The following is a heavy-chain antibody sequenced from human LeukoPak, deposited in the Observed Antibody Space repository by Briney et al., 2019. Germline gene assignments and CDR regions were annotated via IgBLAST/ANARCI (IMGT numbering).Heavy chain of an antibody. D-gene: IGHD5-12*01. J-gene: IGHJ6*03. CDR1: GYAFTAYY. CDR3: ARASRNYSGYVPYMDV. CDR2: INPYSGDT. V-gene: IGHV1-2*02. Sequence: VASVKVSCKASGYAFTAYYIHWVRQAPGQGLEWMGWINPYSGDTNYPQNFQGRVTMTRDTSISTAYMELSRLRSDDTAVYYCARASRNYSGYVPYMDVWGKGTTVTVSS.